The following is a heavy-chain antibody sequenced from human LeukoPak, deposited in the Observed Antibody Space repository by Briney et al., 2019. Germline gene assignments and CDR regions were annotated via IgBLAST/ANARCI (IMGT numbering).Heavy chain of an antibody. CDR1: GFTFKTYA. CDR2: ISGSGEST. D-gene: IGHD2-2*03. V-gene: IGHV3-23*01. Sequence: GGSLRLSCAASGFTFKTYAMTWIRQAPGKGLEWVSGISGSGESTYYADSVKGRFTISRDNSKNTLYLQMNSLRAEDTAVYYCAKDSGYCSSSGCYFDSWGQGTLVSVSS. J-gene: IGHJ4*02. CDR3: AKDSGYCSSSGCYFDS.